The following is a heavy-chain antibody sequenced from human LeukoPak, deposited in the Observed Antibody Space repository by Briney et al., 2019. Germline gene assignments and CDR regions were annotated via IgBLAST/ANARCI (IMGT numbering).Heavy chain of an antibody. J-gene: IGHJ4*02. CDR3: VCRIGGAPQ. CDR2: IYSGGST. V-gene: IGHV3-53*01. CDR1: GFTVSNNY. Sequence: GGSLRLSCAASGFTVSNNYMSWVRQAPGKGLEWVSVIYSGGSTYYADSVKGRFTISRDNSKNALCLQMNSLRADDTAVYYCVCRIGGAPQWGQGTLVTVSS. D-gene: IGHD1-26*01.